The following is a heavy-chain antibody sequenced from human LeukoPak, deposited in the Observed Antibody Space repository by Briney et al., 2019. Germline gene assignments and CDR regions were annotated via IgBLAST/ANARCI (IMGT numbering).Heavy chain of an antibody. V-gene: IGHV4-31*03. CDR1: GGSISSGGYY. CDR3: ATTLTNRETTGYYYYYMDV. J-gene: IGHJ6*03. Sequence: SQTLSLTCTVSGGSISSGGYYWSWIRQHPGKGLEWIGYIYYSGSTYYNPSLKSRITISLDTSKNQFSLKLSSVTAADTAVYYCATTLTNRETTGYYYYYMDVWGKGTTVTVSS. D-gene: IGHD1-14*01. CDR2: IYYSGST.